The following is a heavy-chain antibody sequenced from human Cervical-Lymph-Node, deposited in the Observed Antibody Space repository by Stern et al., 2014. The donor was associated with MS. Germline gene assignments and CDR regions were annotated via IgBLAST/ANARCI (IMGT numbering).Heavy chain of an antibody. Sequence: VQLVESGGGVVQPGRSLRLSCAGSGFTFSTYGIHWVRQAPGKGLEWVALISIDGSKKSYEDSVKGRFTISRDNSKNTVYVHMNSLRDEDTAVYYCAKDRGSGWSLDYWGQGTLVIVSS. D-gene: IGHD6-19*01. V-gene: IGHV3-30*18. CDR1: GFTFSTYG. CDR3: AKDRGSGWSLDY. CDR2: ISIDGSKK. J-gene: IGHJ4*02.